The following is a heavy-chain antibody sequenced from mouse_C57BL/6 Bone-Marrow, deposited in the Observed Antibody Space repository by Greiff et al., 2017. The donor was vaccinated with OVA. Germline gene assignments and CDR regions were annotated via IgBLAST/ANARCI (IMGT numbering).Heavy chain of an antibody. CDR2: ISDGGSYT. CDR1: GFTFSSYA. CDR3: ARDPSSGHRSMDY. J-gene: IGHJ4*01. D-gene: IGHD3-2*02. Sequence: EVQLVESGGGLVKPGGSLKLSCAASGFTFSSYAMSWVRQTPEKRLEWVATISDGGSYTYYPDNVKGRFTISRDNAKNNLYLQMSHLKSEDTAMYYCARDPSSGHRSMDYWGQGTSVTVSS. V-gene: IGHV5-4*01.